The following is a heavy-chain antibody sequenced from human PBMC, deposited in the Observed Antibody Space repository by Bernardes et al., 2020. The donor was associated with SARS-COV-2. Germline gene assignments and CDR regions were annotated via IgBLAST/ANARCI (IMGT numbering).Heavy chain of an antibody. CDR1: GFNFSSYA. CDR3: ARILRDNGFGSGYYEL. J-gene: IGHJ2*01. D-gene: IGHD4-17*01. V-gene: IGHV3-21*01. CDR2: ITASTTYI. Sequence: GGSLRLSCAASGFNFSSYAMNWVRQAPGKGLQWVSSITASTTYIQHTDSVEGRFTVSRDNAKNSLYLEMTSLRAEDTAIYYCARILRDNGFGSGYYELGGRATLVTVSS.